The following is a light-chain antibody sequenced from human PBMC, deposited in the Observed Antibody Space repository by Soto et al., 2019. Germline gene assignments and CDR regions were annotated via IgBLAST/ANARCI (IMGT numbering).Light chain of an antibody. Sequence: EIVLSQSPATLSLSPGDRATLSCRASQSVSSYLAWYQQKPGQAPRLLIYDASDRATGIPARFSGSGSGTDFTLTISSLEPEDFAVHYCQQRSNWPRTFGQGTKVDIK. CDR3: QQRSNWPRT. CDR2: DAS. CDR1: QSVSSY. J-gene: IGKJ1*01. V-gene: IGKV3-11*01.